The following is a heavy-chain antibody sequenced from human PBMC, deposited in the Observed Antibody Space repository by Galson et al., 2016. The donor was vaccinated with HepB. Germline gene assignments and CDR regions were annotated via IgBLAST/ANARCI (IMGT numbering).Heavy chain of an antibody. Sequence: SLRLSCAASGFTFGDYSMNWVRQAPGKGLEWVSSISLSSSYIYYADSVKGRFTVSRDNAKTSMYLQMNSLRAEDTAVYYCARDQTPWFGDLFYYNYNMDVWGQGTTVTVSS. CDR2: ISLSSSYI. D-gene: IGHD3-10*01. CDR3: ARDQTPWFGDLFYYNYNMDV. CDR1: GFTFGDYS. V-gene: IGHV3-21*01. J-gene: IGHJ6*02.